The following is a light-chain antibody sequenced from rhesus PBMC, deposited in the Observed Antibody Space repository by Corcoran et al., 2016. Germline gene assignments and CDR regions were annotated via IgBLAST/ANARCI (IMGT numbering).Light chain of an antibody. CDR3: QHSYGTPPT. Sequence: DIQMTQSPSSLSASVGDRVTITCRASENVNNYLNWYQQKPGKAPKLLIYKASTLQSGVPSRFSGGGSGTDYTFTISSLPPEDVATYYCQHSYGTPPTFGPGTKVEIK. CDR1: ENVNNY. V-gene: IGKV1-74*01. CDR2: KAS. J-gene: IGKJ1*01.